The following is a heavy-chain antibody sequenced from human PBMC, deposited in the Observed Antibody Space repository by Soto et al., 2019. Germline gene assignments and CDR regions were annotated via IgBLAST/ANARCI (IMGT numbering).Heavy chain of an antibody. CDR1: GESFTSYA. CDR2: ISAYNGNT. CDR3: ARDGAGYYGSGSYSQTYFAF. Sequence: ACGESFTSYASTWAQQETGQGLEWMGWISAYNGNTNYAQKLQGRVTMTTDTSTSTAYMELRSLRSDDTAVYYCARDGAGYYGSGSYSQTYFAFRGHRTLVPVSS. J-gene: IGHJ4*01. D-gene: IGHD3-10*01. V-gene: IGHV1-18*01.